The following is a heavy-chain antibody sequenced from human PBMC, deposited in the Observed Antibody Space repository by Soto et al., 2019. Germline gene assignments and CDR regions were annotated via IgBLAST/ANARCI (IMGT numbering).Heavy chain of an antibody. CDR1: GFTFSSYA. CDR3: AKGLREGHLGAYYILWSGYSFDY. V-gene: IGHV3-23*01. J-gene: IGHJ4*02. Sequence: PGGSLRLSCAASGFTFSSYAMSWVRQAPGKGLEWVSAISGSGGSTYYADSVKGRFTISRDNSKKTLYLQMNSLRAEDTAVYYCAKGLREGHLGAYYILWSGYSFDYRRQGLLVTVSS. CDR2: ISGSGGST. D-gene: IGHD3-3*01.